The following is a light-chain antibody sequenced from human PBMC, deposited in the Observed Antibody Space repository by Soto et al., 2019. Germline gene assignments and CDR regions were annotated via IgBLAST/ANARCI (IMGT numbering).Light chain of an antibody. CDR1: QSMSNNY. CDR2: AAS. Sequence: EIVLTQSPGTLSLSPRDRATLSCRASQSMSNNYVAWYQHRPGQAPRLLIYAASSRAPGIPDRFSGSGSGTDFTLTISRLEPEDFAVYYCQQYAASLRTFGQGTQVEV. J-gene: IGKJ1*01. V-gene: IGKV3-20*01. CDR3: QQYAASLRT.